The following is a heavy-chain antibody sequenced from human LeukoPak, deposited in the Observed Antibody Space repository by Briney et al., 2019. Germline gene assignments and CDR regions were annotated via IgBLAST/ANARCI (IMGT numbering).Heavy chain of an antibody. CDR2: INISGST. J-gene: IGHJ5*02. V-gene: IGHV4-61*02. CDR3: AREFRIRLDP. D-gene: IGHD2-21*01. Sequence: PSETLSLTCTVSGGSISSGSYYWSWIRQLAGKGLECIGRINISGSTNYNPSLKSRATISVDTSKNQFSLKLSSVTPADTAVYYCAREFRIRLDPWGQGTLVTVSS. CDR1: GGSISSGSYY.